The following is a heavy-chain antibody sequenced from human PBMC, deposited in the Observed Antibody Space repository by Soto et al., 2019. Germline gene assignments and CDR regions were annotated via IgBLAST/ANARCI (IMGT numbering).Heavy chain of an antibody. V-gene: IGHV3-7*01. CDR3: AVLSIAAVVDF. J-gene: IGHJ4*02. CDR1: GFIFSNFW. D-gene: IGHD6-25*01. CDR2: INQDGSEK. Sequence: EEQLVESGGGLVQPGGSLRPSCAASGFIFSNFWIDWVRQAPGKGLEWVAKINQDGSEKYYVDSVKGRFTISRDNAKNSLYLQMNSLRAEDTAVYYCAVLSIAAVVDFWGQGTLITVSS.